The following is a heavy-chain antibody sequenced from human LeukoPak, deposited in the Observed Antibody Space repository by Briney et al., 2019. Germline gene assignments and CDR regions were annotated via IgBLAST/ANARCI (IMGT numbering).Heavy chain of an antibody. CDR2: IRYDGSNK. D-gene: IGHD3-22*01. Sequence: GGSLRLSCAASGFTFSSYGMHWVRQAPGKGLEWVAFIRYDGSNKYYADSVKGRFTISRDNSKNTLYLQMNSLRAEDTAVYYCAKDRFRERIVVVIGLFDYWGQGTLVTVSS. J-gene: IGHJ4*02. V-gene: IGHV3-30*02. CDR1: GFTFSSYG. CDR3: AKDRFRERIVVVIGLFDY.